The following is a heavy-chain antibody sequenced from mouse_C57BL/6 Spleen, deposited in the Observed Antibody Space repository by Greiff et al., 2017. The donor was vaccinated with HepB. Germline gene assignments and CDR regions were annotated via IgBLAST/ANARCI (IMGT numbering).Heavy chain of an antibody. J-gene: IGHJ2*01. Sequence: VQLQQSGAELVRPGASVELSCTASGFNIKDDYMHWVKQRPEQGLEWIGWIDPENGDTEYASKFQGKATITADTSSNTAYLQLSSLTSEDTAVYYCTTSPLRSYYFDYWGQGTTLTVSS. CDR2: IDPENGDT. V-gene: IGHV14-4*01. D-gene: IGHD1-1*01. CDR1: GFNIKDDY. CDR3: TTSPLRSYYFDY.